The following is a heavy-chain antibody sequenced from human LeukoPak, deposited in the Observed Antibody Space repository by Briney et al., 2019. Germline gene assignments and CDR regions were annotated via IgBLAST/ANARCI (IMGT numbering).Heavy chain of an antibody. J-gene: IGHJ4*02. CDR2: ISGSGGII. Sequence: GGSLRLSCAASGFAFGSYAMAWVRQAPGKGLERVSHISGSGGIIYYTDSVKGRFTISRDNSKNTLYLQMDSLRAEDAAVYYCAKTTAGHSSGRYPGWPVDYWGQGTLVTVSS. CDR3: AKTTAGHSSGRYPGWPVDY. V-gene: IGHV3-23*01. D-gene: IGHD6-19*01. CDR1: GFAFGSYA.